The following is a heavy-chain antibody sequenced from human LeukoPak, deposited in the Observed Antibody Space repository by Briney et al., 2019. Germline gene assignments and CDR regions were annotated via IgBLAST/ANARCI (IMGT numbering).Heavy chain of an antibody. CDR2: IYYSGST. J-gene: IGHJ4*02. D-gene: IGHD5-18*01. Sequence: KPSETLSLTCTVSGGPISSSSYYWGWIRQPPGKGLEWIGSIYYSGSTYYNPSLKSRVTISVDTSKNQFSLKLSSVTAADTAVYYCARGSGYSYWFYDYWGQGTLVTVSS. CDR3: ARGSGYSYWFYDY. V-gene: IGHV4-39*01. CDR1: GGPISSSSYY.